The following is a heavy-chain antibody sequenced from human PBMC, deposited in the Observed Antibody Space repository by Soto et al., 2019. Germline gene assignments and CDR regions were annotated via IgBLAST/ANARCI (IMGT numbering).Heavy chain of an antibody. D-gene: IGHD4-4*01. CDR1: GYTFTSYD. Sequence: GASVKVSCKAPGYTFTSYDINWVRQATGQGLEWMGWMNPNSGNTGYAQKFQGRVTMTRNTSISTAYMELSSLRSEDTAVYYCARGPTVTGYYYYYMDVWGKGTTVTVSS. CDR2: MNPNSGNT. V-gene: IGHV1-8*01. CDR3: ARGPTVTGYYYYYMDV. J-gene: IGHJ6*03.